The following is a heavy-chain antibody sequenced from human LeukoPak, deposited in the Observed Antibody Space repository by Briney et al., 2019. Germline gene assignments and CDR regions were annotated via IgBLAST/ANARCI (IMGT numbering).Heavy chain of an antibody. J-gene: IGHJ4*02. CDR1: GGSLSSGDYY. CDR3: ARALVSSGPEDY. Sequence: SQTLSLTCTVSGGSLSSGDYYWSWIRQPPGKGLEWIGYIYYSGSTYYNPSLKSRVTISVDTSKNQFSLKLSSVTAADTAVYYCARALVSSGPEDYWGQGTLVTVSS. V-gene: IGHV4-30-4*01. D-gene: IGHD3-22*01. CDR2: IYYSGST.